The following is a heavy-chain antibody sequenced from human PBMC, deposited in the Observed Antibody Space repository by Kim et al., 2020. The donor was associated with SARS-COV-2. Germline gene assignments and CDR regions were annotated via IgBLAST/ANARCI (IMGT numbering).Heavy chain of an antibody. V-gene: IGHV3-23*01. CDR3: AKTDYGDYERQSIDY. Sequence: PVMGRSTITRENSKNSLYLQMNSLRAEDTAVYYCAKTDYGDYERQSIDYWGQGTLVTVSS. D-gene: IGHD4-17*01. J-gene: IGHJ4*02.